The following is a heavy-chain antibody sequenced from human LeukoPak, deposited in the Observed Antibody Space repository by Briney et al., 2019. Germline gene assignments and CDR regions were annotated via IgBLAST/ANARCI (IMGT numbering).Heavy chain of an antibody. CDR1: GFTFSSYW. Sequence: PGGSLRLSCAASGFTFSSYWMSWVRQAPGKGLEWSANIKQDGSEKYYVDSVKGRFTISRDNAKNSLYLQMNSLRAEDTAVYYCARGVALCAGSCPVDYWGQGTLVTVSS. D-gene: IGHD2-15*01. CDR3: ARGVALCAGSCPVDY. J-gene: IGHJ4*02. CDR2: IKQDGSEK. V-gene: IGHV3-7*05.